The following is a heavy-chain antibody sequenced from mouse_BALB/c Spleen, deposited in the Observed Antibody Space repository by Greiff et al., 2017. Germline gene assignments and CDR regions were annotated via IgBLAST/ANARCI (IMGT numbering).Heavy chain of an antibody. Sequence: EVQGVESGGGLVKPGGSLKLSCAASGFTFSDYYMYWVRQTPEKRLEWVATISDGGSYTYYPDSVKGRFTISRDNAKNNLYLQMSSLKSEDTAMYYCAREGDYYGSGFADWGQGTLVTVSA. V-gene: IGHV5-4*02. D-gene: IGHD1-1*01. J-gene: IGHJ3*01. CDR2: ISDGGSYT. CDR3: AREGDYYGSGFAD. CDR1: GFTFSDYY.